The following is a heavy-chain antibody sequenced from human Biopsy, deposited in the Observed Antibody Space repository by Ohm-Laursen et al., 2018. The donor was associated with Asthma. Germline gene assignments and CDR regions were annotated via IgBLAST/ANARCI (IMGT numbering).Heavy chain of an antibody. CDR3: AAGRTSLQGESLI. D-gene: IGHD2/OR15-2a*01. CDR2: IVFASGAT. CDR1: GVALSGYT. V-gene: IGHV1-58*01. Sequence: GASVKGSCKASGVALSGYTFEWVRQARGLGLEWIAWIVFASGATNYAQNFQDRLTVTRDMSAGSVSMELRGLSSTDTAVYYCAAGRTSLQGESLIWGQGTLVSVSS. J-gene: IGHJ4*01.